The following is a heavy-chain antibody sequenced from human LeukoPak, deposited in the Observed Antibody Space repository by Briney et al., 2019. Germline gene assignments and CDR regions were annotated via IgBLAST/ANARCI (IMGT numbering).Heavy chain of an antibody. D-gene: IGHD2-15*01. Sequence: GASVKVSCKASGGTFSSRYAINWVRQAPGQGLEWMGRIIPISDTPNYAQKFQGRVTITTDESTSTAYMWLSGLRSHDTAVYYCARSLVGVTYYFDYWGQGTLVTVSS. CDR1: GGTFSSRYA. CDR3: ARSLVGVTYYFDY. CDR2: IIPISDTP. V-gene: IGHV1-69*05. J-gene: IGHJ4*02.